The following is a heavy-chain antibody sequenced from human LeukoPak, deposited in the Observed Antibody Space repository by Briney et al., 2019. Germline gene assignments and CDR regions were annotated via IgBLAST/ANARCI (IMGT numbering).Heavy chain of an antibody. D-gene: IGHD6-6*01. Sequence: NPSETLSLTCAVYGGTFSGYYWSWLRQPPGKGLEWIGEINHSGSTNYNPSLKSRVTISVDTSKNQFFLKLSSVTAADTAVYYCARGEQLVAVFDYWGQGTLVTVSS. J-gene: IGHJ4*02. CDR1: GGTFSGYY. V-gene: IGHV4-34*01. CDR2: INHSGST. CDR3: ARGEQLVAVFDY.